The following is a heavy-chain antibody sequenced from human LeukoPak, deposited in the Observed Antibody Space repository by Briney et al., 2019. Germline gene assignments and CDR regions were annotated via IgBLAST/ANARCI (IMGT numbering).Heavy chain of an antibody. V-gene: IGHV4-59*01. D-gene: IGHD1/OR15-1a*01. CDR1: GGSISSYY. J-gene: IGHJ6*03. CDR3: AKTSLYKWNNVPYYYYMDV. CDR2: IYYSGST. Sequence: PSETLSLTCTVSGGSISSYYWSWIRQPPGKGLEWIGYIYYSGSTNYNPSLKSRVTISIDTSKNQFSLKLSSVTAADTAVYYCAKTSLYKWNNVPYYYYMDVWGNGTTVTVSS.